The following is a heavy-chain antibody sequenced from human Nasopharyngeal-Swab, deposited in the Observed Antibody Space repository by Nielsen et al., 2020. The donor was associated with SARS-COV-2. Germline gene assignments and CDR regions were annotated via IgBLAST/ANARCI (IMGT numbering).Heavy chain of an antibody. D-gene: IGHD1-14*01. CDR3: AGNRPFDY. CDR1: GYSFTSYW. CDR2: IDPSDSCT. V-gene: IGHV5-10-1*01. J-gene: IGHJ4*02. Sequence: GESLKISWEGFGYSFTSYWISWVRQMPGKGLEWMGRIDPSDSCTNYSPSFQGHVTISADKSISTAYLQWSSLKASDTAMYYCAGNRPFDYWGQGTLVTVSS.